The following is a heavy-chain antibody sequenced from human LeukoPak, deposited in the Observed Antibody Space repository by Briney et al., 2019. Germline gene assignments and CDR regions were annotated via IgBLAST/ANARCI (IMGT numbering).Heavy chain of an antibody. CDR2: ISGSGGTT. J-gene: IGHJ4*02. CDR1: GFTFSNYA. V-gene: IGHV3-23*01. D-gene: IGHD1-26*01. Sequence: GGALRLSCAASGFTFSNYALSWVRQAPGKGLEWVSAISGSGGTTYSADSVKGRFTVSRDNSKKTLYLQMNSLSAEDTALYYCAKHGIVGAKAFDYWGQGTLVTVSS. CDR3: AKHGIVGAKAFDY.